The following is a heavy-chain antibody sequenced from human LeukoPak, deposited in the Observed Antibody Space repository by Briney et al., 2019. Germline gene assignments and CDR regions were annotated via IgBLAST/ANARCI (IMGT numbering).Heavy chain of an antibody. J-gene: IGHJ4*02. CDR1: GFIVSDNY. V-gene: IGHV3-48*01. D-gene: IGHD1-26*01. CDR3: ASWGEGALDN. CDR2: ISTSTTTI. Sequence: GGSLRLSCAASGFIVSDNYINWVRQAPGKGLEWISYISTSTTTIYYANSVKGRFTISRDNAKKSLYLQMNSLRVEDTGVYYCASWGEGALDNWGQGTLVTVSS.